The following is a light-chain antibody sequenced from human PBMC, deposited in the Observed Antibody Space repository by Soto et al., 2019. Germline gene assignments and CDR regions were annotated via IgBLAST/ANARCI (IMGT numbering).Light chain of an antibody. CDR3: SSYTGSRTFVV. J-gene: IGLJ2*01. Sequence: QSALTQPASVSGSPGQSITISCTGTSSDVGSYNLVSWYQQHPGKAPKLMIYEVTKRPSGVSNRFSGSKSGNTASLTISGLQAEDEAEYYCSSYTGSRTFVVFGGGTKVTVL. V-gene: IGLV2-23*02. CDR1: SSDVGSYNL. CDR2: EVT.